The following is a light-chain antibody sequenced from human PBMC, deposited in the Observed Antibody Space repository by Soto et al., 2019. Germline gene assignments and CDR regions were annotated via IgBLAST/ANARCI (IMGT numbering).Light chain of an antibody. V-gene: IGLV2-14*01. Sequence: HSVLTQPASVSGSPGQSITISCTGTSSDVGSYNYVSWYQQHPGKAPKLMIYEVSNRPSGVSNRFSGSKSGNTASLTISGLQAEDEADYYCSSYTSSSTLVFGTGTKVTVL. CDR1: SSDVGSYNY. J-gene: IGLJ1*01. CDR3: SSYTSSSTLV. CDR2: EVS.